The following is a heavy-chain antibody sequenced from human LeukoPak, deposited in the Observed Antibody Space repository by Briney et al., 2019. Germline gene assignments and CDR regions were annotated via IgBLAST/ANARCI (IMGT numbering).Heavy chain of an antibody. V-gene: IGHV3-23*01. CDR2: ISGSGGST. CDR1: EFTFSSYA. Sequence: PAGSLRLSCAASEFTFSSYAMSWVRQAPGKGLEWVSAISGSGGSTYYADSVKGQFTISRDNSKNTLYLQMNSLRAEDTAVYYCAKVGMATTGVDYWGQGTLVTVSS. CDR3: AKVGMATTGVDY. D-gene: IGHD5-24*01. J-gene: IGHJ4*02.